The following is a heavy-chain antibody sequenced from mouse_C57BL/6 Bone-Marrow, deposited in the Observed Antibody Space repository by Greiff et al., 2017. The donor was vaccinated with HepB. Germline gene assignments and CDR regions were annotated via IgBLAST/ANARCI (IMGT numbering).Heavy chain of an antibody. CDR2: IYPGDGDT. CDR1: GYAFSSSW. J-gene: IGHJ1*03. V-gene: IGHV1-82*01. CDR3: ARCVYYGSSYWYFDV. Sequence: QVHVKQSGPELVKPGASVKISCKASGYAFSSSWMNWVKQRPGKGLEWIGRIYPGDGDTNYNGKFKGKATLTADKSSSTAYMQLSSLTSEDSAVYFCARCVYYGSSYWYFDVWGTGTTVTVSS. D-gene: IGHD1-1*01.